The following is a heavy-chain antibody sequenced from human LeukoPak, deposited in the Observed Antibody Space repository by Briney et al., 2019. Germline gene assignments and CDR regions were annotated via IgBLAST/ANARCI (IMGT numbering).Heavy chain of an antibody. CDR3: VRDHAFTFDC. CDR1: GFTFSSYS. CDR2: IGGSSEAL. V-gene: IGHV3-48*02. Sequence: PGGSLRLSCGASGFTFSSYSMNWVRQAPGKGLEWVAYIGGSSEALYYADSVKGRFTISRDNAKNSLYLQMNSLRDEDTAVFYCVRDHAFTFDCWGQGTLVTVSS. J-gene: IGHJ4*02. D-gene: IGHD2-2*01.